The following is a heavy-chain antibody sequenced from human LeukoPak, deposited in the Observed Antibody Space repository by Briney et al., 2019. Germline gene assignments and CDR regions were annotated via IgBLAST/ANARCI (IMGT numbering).Heavy chain of an antibody. J-gene: IGHJ4*02. D-gene: IGHD1-7*01. V-gene: IGHV3-23*01. CDR3: AKVYNWNYHFDY. Sequence: PGRSLRLSCAASGFTFSSYAMSWVRQAPGKGLEWVSAISGSGGSTYYADSVKGRFTISRDNSKNTLYLQMNSLRAEDTAVYYCAKVYNWNYHFDYWGQGTLVTVSS. CDR2: ISGSGGST. CDR1: GFTFSSYA.